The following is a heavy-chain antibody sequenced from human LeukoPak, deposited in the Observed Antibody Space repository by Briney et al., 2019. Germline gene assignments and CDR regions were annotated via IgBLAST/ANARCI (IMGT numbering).Heavy chain of an antibody. D-gene: IGHD3-10*01. J-gene: IGHJ4*02. CDR3: ARDERLNYGSIDY. V-gene: IGHV3-30*04. CDR2: LSYDGSLK. Sequence: PGRSLRLSCAASGFTFINYGIHWVRQTPGKGLERVAVLSYDGSLKYYADFVAGRSTISRDDSKNTVYLQMSSLRAEDTALYYCARDERLNYGSIDYWGQGTLVIVSS. CDR1: GFTFINYG.